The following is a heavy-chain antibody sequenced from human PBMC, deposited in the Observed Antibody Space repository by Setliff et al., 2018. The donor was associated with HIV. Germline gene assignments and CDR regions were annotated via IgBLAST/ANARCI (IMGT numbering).Heavy chain of an antibody. V-gene: IGHV1-2*02. J-gene: IGHJ4*02. D-gene: IGHD3-22*01. Sequence: ASVKVSCKASGYTFSDYYMHWVRQAPGQGLEWMGWINPNSGGTNYAQKFQGRVNMTRDTSISTTYMELSRLRSDDTAVYYCARIPNHSSGFDYWGQGTLVTVSS. CDR1: GYTFSDYY. CDR2: INPNSGGT. CDR3: ARIPNHSSGFDY.